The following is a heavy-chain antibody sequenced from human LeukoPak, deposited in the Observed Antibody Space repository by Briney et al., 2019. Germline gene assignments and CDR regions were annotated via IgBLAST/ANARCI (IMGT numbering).Heavy chain of an antibody. CDR2: ISGSSATT. V-gene: IGHV3-23*01. CDR3: AREGY. CDR1: EFTFRSYA. Sequence: GGSLRLSCAASEFTFRSYAMSWVRQAPGKGLEWVSAISGSSATTYSADSVKGRFTISRDNAKNSLYLQMNSLRVDDTAVYYCAREGYWGQGTLVTVSS. J-gene: IGHJ4*02.